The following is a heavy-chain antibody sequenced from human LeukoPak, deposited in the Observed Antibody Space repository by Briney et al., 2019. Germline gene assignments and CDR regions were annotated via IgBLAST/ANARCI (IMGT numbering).Heavy chain of an antibody. CDR1: GFTFSSYS. J-gene: IGHJ4*02. CDR2: ISSSSSYI. CDR3: ARDPESSSALFDY. D-gene: IGHD6-6*01. V-gene: IGHV3-21*01. Sequence: PGGSLRLSCAASGFTFSSYSMNWVRQAPGKGLEWVSSISSSSSYIYYADAVKGRFTISRDNAKNSLYLQMNSLRAEDTAVYYCARDPESSSALFDYWGQGTLVTVSS.